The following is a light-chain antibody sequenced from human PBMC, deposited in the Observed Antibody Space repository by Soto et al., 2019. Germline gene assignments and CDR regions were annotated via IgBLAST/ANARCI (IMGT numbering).Light chain of an antibody. CDR2: DVS. V-gene: IGKV3-11*01. CDR3: QQRSNRPRFT. Sequence: EIVLTQSPATLSLSPGERATLSCRASQSVDNYLAWYQQKPGQAPRLLIYDVSNRATGTPARFSGSESGTDFTLSISSLEPEDFAVYYCQQRSNRPRFTFGPGTKVDIK. J-gene: IGKJ3*01. CDR1: QSVDNY.